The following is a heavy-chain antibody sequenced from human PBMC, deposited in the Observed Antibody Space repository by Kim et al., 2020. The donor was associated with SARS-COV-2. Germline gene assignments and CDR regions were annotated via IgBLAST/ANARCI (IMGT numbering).Heavy chain of an antibody. CDR3: AKVAAAADTDY. Sequence: GRSLRLSCAASGFTFSSYGMHWVRQAPGKGLEWVAVISYDGSNKYYADSVKGRFTISRDNSKNTLYLQMNSLRAEDTAVYYCAKVAAAADTDYWGQGTLVTVSS. CDR2: ISYDGSNK. D-gene: IGHD6-13*01. J-gene: IGHJ4*02. CDR1: GFTFSSYG. V-gene: IGHV3-30*18.